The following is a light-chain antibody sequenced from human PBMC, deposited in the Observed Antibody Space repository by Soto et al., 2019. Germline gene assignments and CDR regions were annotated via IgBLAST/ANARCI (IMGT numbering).Light chain of an antibody. J-gene: IGLJ2*01. CDR2: SDS. CDR3: PGWYSSSDPVV. V-gene: IGLV3-21*04. CDR1: NIGSKS. Sequence: SYELTQPPSVSVAPGKTARITCGGNNIGSKSVHWYQQKPGQAPVLVIYSDSDRPSGIPERFSGSNSGNTATLTISRVEAGDEADYYCPGWYSSSDPVVFGGGTKLTVL.